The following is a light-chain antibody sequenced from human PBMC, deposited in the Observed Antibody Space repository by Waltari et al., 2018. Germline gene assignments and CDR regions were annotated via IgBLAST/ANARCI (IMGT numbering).Light chain of an antibody. CDR2: DAS. J-gene: IGKJ4*01. CDR3: QQRSNWPT. V-gene: IGKV3-11*01. CDR1: QSVSSY. Sequence: EIVLTQSPATLSLSPGERATLSCRASQSVSSYLAWYQQKPGQAPRLLIYDASNRATGIPARFSGRGSGTDFTRTSSSLEPEDFAVYYCQQRSNWPTVGGGTKVEIK.